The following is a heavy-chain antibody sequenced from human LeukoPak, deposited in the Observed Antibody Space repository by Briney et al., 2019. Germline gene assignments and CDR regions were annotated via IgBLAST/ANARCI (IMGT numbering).Heavy chain of an antibody. D-gene: IGHD5-12*01. V-gene: IGHV1-2*02. CDR2: INPNSGGT. J-gene: IGHJ4*02. CDR1: GYTFTSYG. Sequence: ASVKVSCKASGYTFTSYGISWVRQAPGQGLEWMGWINPNSGGTNYAQKFQGRVTMTRDTSISTAYMELSRLRSDDTAVYYCARGPHVDIVVYEDWGQGTLVTVSS. CDR3: ARGPHVDIVVYED.